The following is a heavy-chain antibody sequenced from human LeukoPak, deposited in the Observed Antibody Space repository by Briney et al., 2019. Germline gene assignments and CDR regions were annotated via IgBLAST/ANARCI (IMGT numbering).Heavy chain of an antibody. V-gene: IGHV3-74*01. Sequence: GGSLRLSCAASGFTLSSYWMHWVRQAPGEGLVWVSRIKTDGTTTNYADSVKGRFTVSRDNAKNTLYLQMNSLRAEDTAVYYCARGPYTSGVYRLDYWGQGTLVTVSS. D-gene: IGHD6-19*01. CDR1: GFTLSSYW. CDR3: ARGPYTSGVYRLDY. CDR2: IKTDGTTT. J-gene: IGHJ4*02.